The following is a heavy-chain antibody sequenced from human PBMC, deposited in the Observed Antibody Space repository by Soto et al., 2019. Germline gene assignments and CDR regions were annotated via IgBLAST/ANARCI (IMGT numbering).Heavy chain of an antibody. CDR2: IYYSGST. CDR3: ASAQSYYDFWSGYYYYFDY. CDR1: GGSISSSSYY. D-gene: IGHD3-3*01. V-gene: IGHV4-39*07. Sequence: PSETLSLTCTVSGGSISSSSYYWGWIRQPPGKGLEWIGSIYYSGSTYYNPSLKSRVTISVDTSKNQFSLKLSSVTAADTAVYYCASAQSYYDFWSGYYYYFDYWGQGTLVTVSS. J-gene: IGHJ4*02.